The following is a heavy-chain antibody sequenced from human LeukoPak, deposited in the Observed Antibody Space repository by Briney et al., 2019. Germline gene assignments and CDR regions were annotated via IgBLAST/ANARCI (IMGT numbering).Heavy chain of an antibody. CDR1: GGTFSSYA. CDR2: IIPIVAIA. J-gene: IGHJ4*02. CDR3: ARGITMVRGVHGY. Sequence: SVEVSCKASGGTFSSYAISWVRQAPGQGLEWMGRIIPIVAIANYAQKFQGGVTITADKSTSTAYMELSSLRSEDTAVYYCARGITMVRGVHGYWGQGTLVTVSS. V-gene: IGHV1-69*04. D-gene: IGHD3-10*01.